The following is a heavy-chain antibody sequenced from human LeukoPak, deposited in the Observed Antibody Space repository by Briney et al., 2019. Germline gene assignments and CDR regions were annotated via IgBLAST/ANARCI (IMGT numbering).Heavy chain of an antibody. V-gene: IGHV3-48*03. CDR3: ARDPSSSWADAFDI. CDR2: ISSSGSTI. D-gene: IGHD6-13*01. CDR1: GFTFSSYE. Sequence: GGSLRLSCVASGFTFSSYEMNWVRQAPGKGLEWVSYISSSGSTIYYADSVKGRFTISRDNAKNSLYLQMNSLRAEDTAVYYCARDPSSSWADAFDIWGQGTMVTVSS. J-gene: IGHJ3*02.